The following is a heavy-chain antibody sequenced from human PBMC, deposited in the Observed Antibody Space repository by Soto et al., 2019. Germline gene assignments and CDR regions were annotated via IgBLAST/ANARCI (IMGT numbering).Heavy chain of an antibody. CDR3: AADKVVPSFGY. Sequence: GASVTVCCKASGFTFTSSAVQWVRQARGQRLEWIGWIVVGSGNTNYAQKFQERVTITRDMSTSTAYMELSSLRSEDTAVYYCAADKVVPSFGYWGQGTLVTVSS. CDR1: GFTFTSSA. J-gene: IGHJ4*02. V-gene: IGHV1-58*01. CDR2: IVVGSGNT. D-gene: IGHD3-22*01.